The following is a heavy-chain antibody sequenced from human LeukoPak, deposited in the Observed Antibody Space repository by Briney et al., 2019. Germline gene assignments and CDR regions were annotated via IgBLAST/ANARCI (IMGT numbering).Heavy chain of an antibody. CDR3: ARIPVGTTEWFDP. Sequence: GGSLKISFKGSGYSFTSYWIGWVPPVPGKGLEWIGIICPGDSDTIYSPSLQGQVTISADTSLSTAYLQWSSLKASDTAMYYCARIPVGTTEWFDPWGQGTLVTVSS. CDR1: GYSFTSYW. CDR2: ICPGDSDT. J-gene: IGHJ5*02. D-gene: IGHD1-1*01. V-gene: IGHV5-51*01.